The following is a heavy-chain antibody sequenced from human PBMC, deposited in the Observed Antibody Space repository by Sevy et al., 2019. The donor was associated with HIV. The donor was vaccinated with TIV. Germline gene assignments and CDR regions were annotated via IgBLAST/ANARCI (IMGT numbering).Heavy chain of an antibody. V-gene: IGHV3-7*01. Sequence: GGSLRLSCAASGFTFSSYWMNWIRQAPGKGLEWVANIKQDGSEKYYVDSVKGRFTISRDNAKNSLYLEMNTLRDEDTAVYYCATSGGETWGQGTLVTVSS. J-gene: IGHJ5*02. D-gene: IGHD3-16*01. CDR1: GFTFSSYW. CDR2: IKQDGSEK. CDR3: ATSGGET.